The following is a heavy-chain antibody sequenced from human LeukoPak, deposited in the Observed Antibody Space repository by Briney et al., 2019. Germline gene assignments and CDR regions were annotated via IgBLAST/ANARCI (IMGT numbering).Heavy chain of an antibody. D-gene: IGHD7-27*01. V-gene: IGHV3-23*01. CDR1: GFTFSSHA. CDR2: INDSGDNT. CDR3: ARDDWGPGPS. Sequence: GGSLRLSCAAFGFTFSSHAMSWVRQAPGKGLEWVSAINDSGDNTYYADSVKGRFTISRDNSKNTLFLQMNSLRAEDTAVYYCARDDWGPGPSWGQGTLVTVSS. J-gene: IGHJ5*02.